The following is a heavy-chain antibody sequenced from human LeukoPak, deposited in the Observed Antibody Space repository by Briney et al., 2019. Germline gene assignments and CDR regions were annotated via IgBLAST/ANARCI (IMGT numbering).Heavy chain of an antibody. CDR3: ARAVPHDDFWSVNRSGPFDI. CDR2: IYTSGST. Sequence: SQTLSLTCTVSGGSINSGSYYWSWIRQPAGKGLEWIGRIYTSGSTNYNPSLKSRVTISVDTSKNQFSLKLSSVTAADTAVYYCARAVPHDDFWSVNRSGPFDIWGQGTMVTVSS. J-gene: IGHJ3*02. D-gene: IGHD3-3*01. CDR1: GGSINSGSYY. V-gene: IGHV4-61*02.